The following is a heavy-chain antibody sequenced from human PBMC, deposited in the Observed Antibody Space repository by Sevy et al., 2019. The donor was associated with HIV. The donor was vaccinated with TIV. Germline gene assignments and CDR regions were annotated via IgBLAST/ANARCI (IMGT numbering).Heavy chain of an antibody. CDR1: GFTFGDYV. D-gene: IGHD3-10*01. J-gene: IGHJ5*02. Sequence: GGSLRLSCTASGFTFGDYVMTWFRQAPGKGLEWVGFLRSKDYGGTTKYAASVKGRFTISRDGSKSIAYLQMNSLKTEDTAVYFCTRGPMVRGVINWFDPWGQGTLVTVSS. CDR3: TRGPMVRGVINWFDP. V-gene: IGHV3-49*01. CDR2: LRSKDYGGTT.